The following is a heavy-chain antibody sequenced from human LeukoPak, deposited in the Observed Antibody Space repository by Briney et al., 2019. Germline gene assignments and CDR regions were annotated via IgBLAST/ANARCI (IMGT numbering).Heavy chain of an antibody. CDR3: ARVSRRVRGVIGTVYGMDV. Sequence: SETLSLTCTVSGGSISSYYWSWIRQPPGKGLEWIGYIYYSGSTNYNPSLKSRVTISVDTSKNQFSLKLSSVTAADTAVYYCARVSRRVRGVIGTVYGMDVWGQGTLVTVSS. CDR2: IYYSGST. D-gene: IGHD3-10*01. J-gene: IGHJ6*02. CDR1: GGSISSYY. V-gene: IGHV4-59*01.